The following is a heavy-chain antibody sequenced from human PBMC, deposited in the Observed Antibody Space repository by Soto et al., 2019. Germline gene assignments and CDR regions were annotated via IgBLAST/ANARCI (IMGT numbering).Heavy chain of an antibody. V-gene: IGHV4-31*03. J-gene: IGHJ4*02. CDR1: GGSISSGGYY. Sequence: PSETLSLTCTVSGGSISSGGYYWSWIRQHPGKGLEWIGYIYYSGSTYYNPSLKSRVTISVDTSKNQFSLKLSSVTAADTAVYYCAIGPANDYGAYVYYWGQGTLVTVSS. CDR2: IYYSGST. CDR3: AIGPANDYGAYVYY. D-gene: IGHD4-17*01.